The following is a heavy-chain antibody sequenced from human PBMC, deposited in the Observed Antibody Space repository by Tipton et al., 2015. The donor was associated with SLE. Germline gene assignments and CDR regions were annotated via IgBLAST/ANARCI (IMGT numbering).Heavy chain of an antibody. J-gene: IGHJ4*02. D-gene: IGHD3-10*01. CDR3: ARARRGCDY. CDR2: INHSGST. CDR1: GGSISPYY. V-gene: IGHV4-34*01. Sequence: TLSLTCTVSGGSISPYYWSWIRQPPGKGLEWIGEINHSGSTNYNPSLKSRVTISVDTSKNQFSLKLSSVTAADTAVYYCARARRGCDYWGQGTLVTVSS.